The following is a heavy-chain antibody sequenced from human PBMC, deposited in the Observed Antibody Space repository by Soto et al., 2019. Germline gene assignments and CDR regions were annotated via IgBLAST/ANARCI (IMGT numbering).Heavy chain of an antibody. J-gene: IGHJ4*02. CDR3: AKGPRNRGVDY. D-gene: IGHD7-27*01. Sequence: QVQLVQSGAEVKKPGASVKVSCKASTYTFTNYDINWFRQATGQGLEWMGWMNPTNGNTGYAQNFQGRVTMTRSTTLTTADMELSSLRSEDMAVYYWAKGPRNRGVDYWGQGTLVTVSS. CDR2: MNPTNGNT. V-gene: IGHV1-8*01. CDR1: TYTFTNYD.